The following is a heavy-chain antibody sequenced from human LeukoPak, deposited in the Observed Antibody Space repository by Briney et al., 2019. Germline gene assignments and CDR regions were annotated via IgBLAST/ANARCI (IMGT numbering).Heavy chain of an antibody. CDR1: GVSISSGDYY. Sequence: SETLSLTCIVSGVSISSGDYYWGWIRQPPGKGLGWIGSIYYSGRTYYDTPLKSRVTISEDTSMNQFSLKLSFVTAADSAVYYCARHRTAINRYGPYDAFDTWGRGTMVTVSS. CDR3: ARHRTAINRYGPYDAFDT. D-gene: IGHD5-18*01. CDR2: IYYSGRT. J-gene: IGHJ3*02. V-gene: IGHV4-39*01.